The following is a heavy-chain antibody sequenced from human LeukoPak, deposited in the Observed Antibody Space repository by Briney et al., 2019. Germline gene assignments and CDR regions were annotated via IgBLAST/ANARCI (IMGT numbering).Heavy chain of an antibody. CDR2: IKQDGSEK. Sequence: GGSLRLSCAASGFTFSSYWMSWVRQAPGKGLEWVANIKQDGSEKYYVDSVKGRFTISRDNAKNSLYLQMNSLRAEDTAVYYCASVDTAMVTWYYYYGMDVWGQGTTVTVSS. D-gene: IGHD5-18*01. V-gene: IGHV3-7*03. CDR3: ASVDTAMVTWYYYYGMDV. J-gene: IGHJ6*02. CDR1: GFTFSSYW.